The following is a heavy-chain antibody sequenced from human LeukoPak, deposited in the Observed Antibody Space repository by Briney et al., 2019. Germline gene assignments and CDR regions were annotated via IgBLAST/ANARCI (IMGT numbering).Heavy chain of an antibody. CDR3: ARGSWSYYDSSGYTYY. Sequence: AASVKVSCKASGYTFTGYYMHWVRQAPGQGLEWMGWINPNSGGTNYAQEFQGRVTMTRDTSISTAYMELSRLRSDDTAVYYCARGSWSYYDSSGYTYYWGQGTLVTVSS. V-gene: IGHV1-2*02. CDR2: INPNSGGT. CDR1: GYTFTGYY. D-gene: IGHD3-22*01. J-gene: IGHJ4*02.